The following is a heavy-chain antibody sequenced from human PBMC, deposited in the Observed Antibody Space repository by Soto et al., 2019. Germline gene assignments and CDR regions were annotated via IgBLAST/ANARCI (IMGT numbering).Heavy chain of an antibody. CDR3: ARSQGSSTSLEIYYYYYYGMDV. Sequence: QVQLVQSGAEVKKPGSSVKVSCKASGGTFSSYAISWVRQAPGQGLEWMGGIIPISDKTNYAQKFQGRVTITADESTSTDYMEMSSLRYEDTAVYYCARSQGSSTSLEIYYYYYYGMDVWGQGTTVTVSS. D-gene: IGHD2-2*01. CDR2: IIPISDKT. V-gene: IGHV1-69*01. J-gene: IGHJ6*02. CDR1: GGTFSSYA.